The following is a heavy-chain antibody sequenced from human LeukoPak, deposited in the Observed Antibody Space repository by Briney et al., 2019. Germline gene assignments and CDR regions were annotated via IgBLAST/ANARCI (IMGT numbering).Heavy chain of an antibody. D-gene: IGHD4-23*01. CDR1: GFTFSSYS. CDR2: ISSDGSDK. J-gene: IGHJ4*02. V-gene: IGHV3-30*18. Sequence: VKCLRLSCAASGFTFSSYSMHSVRQAPGKGLEWVAVISSDGSDKYYADSVKGRFTISRDNSKNTMYLQMNSLRDEDTAVYYCAKGSATTVVTIDYWGQGTLVTVSS. CDR3: AKGSATTVVTIDY.